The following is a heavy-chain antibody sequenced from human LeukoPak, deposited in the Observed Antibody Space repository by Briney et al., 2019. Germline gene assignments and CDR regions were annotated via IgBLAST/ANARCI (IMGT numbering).Heavy chain of an antibody. J-gene: IGHJ4*02. Sequence: GGSLRLSCAASGFTFSNYAMSWVRQAPGKRLEWVSAISGSGGTTYHADSVKGRFTISRDNAKSTVYLQMNSLRVEDTAVYYCATDDYRGLGYWDQGTPVTVSS. CDR1: GFTFSNYA. CDR2: ISGSGGTT. D-gene: IGHD3/OR15-3a*01. V-gene: IGHV3-23*01. CDR3: ATDDYRGLGY.